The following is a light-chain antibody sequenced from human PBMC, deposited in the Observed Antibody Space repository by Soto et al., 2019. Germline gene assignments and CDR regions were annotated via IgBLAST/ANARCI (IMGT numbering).Light chain of an antibody. CDR2: EVS. Sequence: QSVLTQPASVSGSPGQSITISCTGTSSDVGDCNCVSWYQQHPGKAPKLMIYEVSNRPSGVSNRFSGSKSGNTASLTISGLQAEDEADYYCSSYTSSNVFGTGTKVTVL. J-gene: IGLJ1*01. CDR1: SSDVGDCNC. CDR3: SSYTSSNV. V-gene: IGLV2-14*01.